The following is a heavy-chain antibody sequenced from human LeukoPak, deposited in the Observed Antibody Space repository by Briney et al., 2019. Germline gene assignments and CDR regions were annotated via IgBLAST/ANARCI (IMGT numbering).Heavy chain of an antibody. D-gene: IGHD3-3*01. CDR1: GGSISSYY. V-gene: IGHV4-34*01. CDR3: ARPASYYDFWSGNYYYYYYMDV. Sequence: PSETLSLTCTVSGGSISSYYWSWIRQPPGKGLEWIGEINHSGSTNYNPSLKSRVTISVDTSKNQFSLKLSSVTAADTAVYYCARPASYYDFWSGNYYYYYYMDVWGKGTTVTVSS. J-gene: IGHJ6*03. CDR2: INHSGST.